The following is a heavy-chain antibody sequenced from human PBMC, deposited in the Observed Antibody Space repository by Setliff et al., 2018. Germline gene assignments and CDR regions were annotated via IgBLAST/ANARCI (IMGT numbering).Heavy chain of an antibody. J-gene: IGHJ6*04. D-gene: IGHD6-13*01. V-gene: IGHV4-59*01. CDR3: ARDEGSSYFYGMDV. Sequence: PSETLSLTCTVSGGSISSYYWSWIRQPPGKGLEWIGYIYYSGSTNYNPSLQSRVTISVDTSKNQFSLKLSSVTAADTAVYYCARDEGSSYFYGMDVWGKGTTVTVS. CDR1: GGSISSYY. CDR2: IYYSGST.